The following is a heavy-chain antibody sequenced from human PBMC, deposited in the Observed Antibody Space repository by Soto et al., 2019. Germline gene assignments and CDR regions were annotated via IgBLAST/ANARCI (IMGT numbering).Heavy chain of an antibody. CDR2: INASGGST. D-gene: IGHD2-2*01. CDR3: ASHLGGYCSSNSCYVAFDCFDP. Sequence: QVQLVQSGAEVKKPGASVKVSCKASGYTFTSYYMHWVRQAPGQGLEWMGIINASGGSTSYGQKFKGKVTMTMDTSTSTVYMELSSLRYEDTAVYYCASHLGGYCSSNSCYVAFDCFDPWGQGTLVTVSS. V-gene: IGHV1-46*03. J-gene: IGHJ5*02. CDR1: GYTFTSYY.